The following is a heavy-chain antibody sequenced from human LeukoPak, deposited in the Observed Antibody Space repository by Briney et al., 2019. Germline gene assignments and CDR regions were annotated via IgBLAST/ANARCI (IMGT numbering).Heavy chain of an antibody. V-gene: IGHV3-33*01. Sequence: LPGGSLRLSCAASGFTFSSYGMHWVRQAPGKGLEGVAVIWYDGSNKYYADSVKGRFTISRDNSKNTLYLQMNSLRAEDTAVYYCARGGMVRGVISNLDYWGQGTLVTVSS. D-gene: IGHD3-10*01. CDR2: IWYDGSNK. J-gene: IGHJ4*02. CDR3: ARGGMVRGVISNLDY. CDR1: GFTFSSYG.